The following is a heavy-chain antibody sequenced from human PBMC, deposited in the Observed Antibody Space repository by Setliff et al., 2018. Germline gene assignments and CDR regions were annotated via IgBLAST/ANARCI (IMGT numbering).Heavy chain of an antibody. Sequence: GGSMRLSCAASGSTFSSYWMSWVRQAPGRVLEWVANIKEDGSEKYYVDSVKGRFTISRDNAKNSLYLQMNSLRAEDTAVYYWAGGLPYFDWLAQGTLVTVSS. CDR1: GSTFSSYW. CDR2: IKEDGSEK. V-gene: IGHV3-7*03. J-gene: IGHJ4*02. CDR3: AGGLPYFDW.